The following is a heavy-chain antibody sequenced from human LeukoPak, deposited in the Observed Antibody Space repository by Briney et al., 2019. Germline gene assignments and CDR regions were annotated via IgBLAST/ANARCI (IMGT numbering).Heavy chain of an antibody. CDR3: ARSSVKTARHHFDY. CDR2: ISAYNGNT. CDR1: GYTFTSYG. V-gene: IGHV1-18*01. D-gene: IGHD6-6*01. J-gene: IGHJ4*02. Sequence: RASVKVSCKASGYTFTSYGISWVRQAPGQGLEWMGWISAYNGNTNYAQKLQGRVTMTTDTSTSTAYMELRSLRSDDTAVYYCARSSVKTARHHFDYWGQGTLVTVSS.